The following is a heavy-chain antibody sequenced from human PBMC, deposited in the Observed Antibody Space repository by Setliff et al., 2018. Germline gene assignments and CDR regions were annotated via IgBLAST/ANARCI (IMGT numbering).Heavy chain of an antibody. V-gene: IGHV1-18*01. CDR2: ISAHTGNT. D-gene: IGHD5-12*01. CDR1: GYTFTDYG. CDR3: AYDI. J-gene: IGHJ3*02. Sequence: ASVKVSCKTSGYTFTDYGITWVRQAPGQGLEWMGWISAHTGNTYYTPKLHGRVTLTTDTSTSTAVYFCARSFNSGFYHQRDAYDIWGQGTLVTVSS.